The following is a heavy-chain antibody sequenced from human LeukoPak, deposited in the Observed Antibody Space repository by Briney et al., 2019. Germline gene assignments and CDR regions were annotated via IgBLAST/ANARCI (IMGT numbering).Heavy chain of an antibody. J-gene: IGHJ3*02. CDR3: ARVAGQQLVRAFDI. Sequence: SETLSLTCTVSGGSISSYYWSWIRQPPGKGLEWIGYIYYSGSTNYNPSLKSRVTISVDTSKNQFSLKLSSVTAADTAVYYCARVAGQQLVRAFDIWGQGTMVTVSP. CDR1: GGSISSYY. CDR2: IYYSGST. D-gene: IGHD6-13*01. V-gene: IGHV4-59*01.